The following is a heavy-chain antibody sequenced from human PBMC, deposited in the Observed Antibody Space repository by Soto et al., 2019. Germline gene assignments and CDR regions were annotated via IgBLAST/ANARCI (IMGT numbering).Heavy chain of an antibody. D-gene: IGHD5-12*01. CDR1: GFTFSSYW. V-gene: IGHV3-7*01. CDR3: ASAIVATIKAGWYYGMDV. Sequence: XVSLRLSCAASGFTFSSYWMSWVRQAPGKGLEWVANIKQDGSEKYYVDSVKGRFTISRDNAKNSLYLQMNSLRAEDTAVYYCASAIVATIKAGWYYGMDVWGQGTTVTVSS. CDR2: IKQDGSEK. J-gene: IGHJ6*02.